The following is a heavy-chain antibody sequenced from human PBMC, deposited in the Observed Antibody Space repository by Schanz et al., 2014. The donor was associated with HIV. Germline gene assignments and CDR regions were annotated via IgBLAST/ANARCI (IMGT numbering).Heavy chain of an antibody. V-gene: IGHV3-30-3*01. J-gene: IGHJ6*02. Sequence: QVQLVESGGGVVQPGRSLRLSCTASGFTFSSYAIHWVRQAPGKGLEWVAVISYDGSNKNYADSVKGRFTISRDNSKNTLYLQMNSLRAEDTAVYYCARDVSHDSSGHYSDYYYGMDVWGQGTTVTVSS. CDR3: ARDVSHDSSGHYSDYYYGMDV. D-gene: IGHD3-22*01. CDR1: GFTFSSYA. CDR2: ISYDGSNK.